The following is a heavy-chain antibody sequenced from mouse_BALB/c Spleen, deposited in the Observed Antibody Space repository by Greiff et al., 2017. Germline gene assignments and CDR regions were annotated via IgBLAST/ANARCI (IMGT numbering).Heavy chain of an antibody. CDR3: ARDLGSAMDD. CDR2: ISSGGSYT. V-gene: IGHV5-9-4*01. Sequence: EVQLVESGGGLVKPGGSLKLSCAASGFTFSSYAMSWVRQSPEKRLEWVAEISSGGSYTYYPDTVTGRFTISRDNAKNTLYLEMSSLRSEDTAMYYCARDLGSAMDDWGQGTSVTVSS. J-gene: IGHJ4*01. CDR1: GFTFSSYA.